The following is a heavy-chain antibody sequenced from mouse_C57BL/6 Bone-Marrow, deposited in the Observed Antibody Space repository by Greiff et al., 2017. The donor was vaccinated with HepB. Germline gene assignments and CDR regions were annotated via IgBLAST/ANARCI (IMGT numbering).Heavy chain of an antibody. V-gene: IGHV14-4*01. Sequence: VQLKESGAELVRPGASVKLSCTASGFNIKDDYMHWVKQRPEQGLEWIGWIDPENGDTEYASKFQGKATITADTSSNTAYLQLSSLTSEDTAVYYCTFYCNYPYFDYWGQGTTLTVSS. CDR1: GFNIKDDY. D-gene: IGHD2-1*01. CDR2: IDPENGDT. J-gene: IGHJ2*01. CDR3: TFYCNYPYFDY.